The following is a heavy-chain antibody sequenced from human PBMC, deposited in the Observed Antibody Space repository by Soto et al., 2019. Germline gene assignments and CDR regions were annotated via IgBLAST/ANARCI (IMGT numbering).Heavy chain of an antibody. Sequence: QVQLQQWGAGLLKPSETLSLTCAVYGGSFSGYYWSWIRQPPGKGLEWIGEINHSGSTNYNPSLKSRFTISVDTSKNQFSLKLSSVTAADTAVYYGARLALRFHGAFDIWGQWTMVTVSS. CDR1: GGSFSGYY. V-gene: IGHV4-34*01. CDR2: INHSGST. D-gene: IGHD3-3*01. CDR3: ARLALRFHGAFDI. J-gene: IGHJ3*02.